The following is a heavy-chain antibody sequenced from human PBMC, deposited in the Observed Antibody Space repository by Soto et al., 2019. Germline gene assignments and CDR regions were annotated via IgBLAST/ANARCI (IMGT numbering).Heavy chain of an antibody. D-gene: IGHD6-13*01. CDR2: IYYTGST. CDR1: GGSISSSSYY. CDR3: ASSISGIASAGTSFWFDA. Sequence: ETLPRTFTVSGGSISSSSYYWGWIRQPPVKVLEWIGSIYYTGSTYYNPSLKSRVTISVNKSKHQFSLKLSSVTAAGTGFYCCASSISGIASAGTSFWFDACGQGTLVT. V-gene: IGHV4-39*01. J-gene: IGHJ5*02.